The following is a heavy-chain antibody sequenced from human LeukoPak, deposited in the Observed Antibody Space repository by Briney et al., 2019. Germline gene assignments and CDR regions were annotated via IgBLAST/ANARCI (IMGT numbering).Heavy chain of an antibody. V-gene: IGHV4-34*01. CDR1: GGSFSGYY. CDR3: ARGRERFYGDYILALVY. J-gene: IGHJ4*02. Sequence: SETLSLTCAVYGGSFSGYYWSWIRQPPGKGLEWIGEINHSGSTNYNPSLKRRLTLSVDKSNNQFSLELTSVTAADTAVYYCARGRERFYGDYILALVYWGQGTLVTVSS. CDR2: INHSGST. D-gene: IGHD4-17*01.